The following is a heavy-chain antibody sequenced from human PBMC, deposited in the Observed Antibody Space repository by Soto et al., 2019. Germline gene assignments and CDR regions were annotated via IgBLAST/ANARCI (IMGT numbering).Heavy chain of an antibody. CDR2: IGTSSTYT. J-gene: IGHJ3*02. D-gene: IGHD6-19*01. CDR1: RLTFSDYY. Sequence: QVQLVESGGGLVKPGGSLRLSCAASRLTFSDYYMSWIRQAPGKGLEWVSYIGTSSTYTYYADSVKGRFTISRDNAKNSLYLQMSSLRAEDTAVYYCTGAYRSGSHVGAFDIWGRGTMVTVSS. V-gene: IGHV3-11*06. CDR3: TGAYRSGSHVGAFDI.